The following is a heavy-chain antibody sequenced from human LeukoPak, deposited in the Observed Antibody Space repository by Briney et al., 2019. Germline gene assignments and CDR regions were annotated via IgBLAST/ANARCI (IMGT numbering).Heavy chain of an antibody. CDR2: IGTTIRGISTM. CDR3: ARDQVGGGIDY. D-gene: IGHD1-26*01. Sequence: PGGSLRLSCAASGFTFSSYEMNWVCQAPGKGLEWVSFIGTTIRGISTMYYADSVKGRFTISRDNAKNSLYLQMNSLRAEDTAIYYCARDQVGGGIDYWGQGTLVTVSS. V-gene: IGHV3-48*03. J-gene: IGHJ4*02. CDR1: GFTFSSYE.